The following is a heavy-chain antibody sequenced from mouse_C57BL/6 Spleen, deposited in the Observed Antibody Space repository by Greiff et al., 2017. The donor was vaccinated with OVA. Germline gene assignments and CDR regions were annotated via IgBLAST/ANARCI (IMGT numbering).Heavy chain of an antibody. V-gene: IGHV14-1*01. Sequence: VQLKESGAELVRPGASVKLSCTASGFNIKDYYMHWVKQRPEQGLEWIGRIDPEDGDTEYAPKFQGKATMTADTSSNTAYLQLSSLTSEDTTVDYCTKPGYDGNYVAMDYWGQGTSVTVSS. D-gene: IGHD2-1*01. CDR2: IDPEDGDT. CDR1: GFNIKDYY. J-gene: IGHJ4*01. CDR3: TKPGYDGNYVAMDY.